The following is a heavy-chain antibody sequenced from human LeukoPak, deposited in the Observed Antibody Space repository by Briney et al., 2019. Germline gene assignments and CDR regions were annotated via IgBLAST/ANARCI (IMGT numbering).Heavy chain of an antibody. V-gene: IGHV4-38-2*02. J-gene: IGHJ3*02. D-gene: IGHD6-19*01. CDR1: GYSISSGYY. CDR3: ARSRAVAGTWAFDI. CDR2: IYHSGST. Sequence: PSETLSLTCTVSGYSISSGYYWGWIRQPPGKGLEWIGSIYHSGSTYYNPSLKSRVTISVDTSKNQFSLKLSSVTAADTAVYYCARSRAVAGTWAFDIWGQGTMVTVSS.